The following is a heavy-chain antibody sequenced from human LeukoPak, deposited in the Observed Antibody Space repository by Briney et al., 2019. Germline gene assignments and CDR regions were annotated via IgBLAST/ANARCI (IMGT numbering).Heavy chain of an antibody. CDR3: ALDSTSSSLADP. Sequence: GASVKVSCKASGYSFSNYYMHWVRQAPGQGLEWMGIINPSGGSTSYAQKFQGRVTMTRDTSTSTFYMEMSSLRSEDTAVYYCALDSTSSSLADPWGQGTLVTVSS. V-gene: IGHV1-46*01. J-gene: IGHJ5*02. CDR1: GYSFSNYY. D-gene: IGHD2-2*01. CDR2: INPSGGST.